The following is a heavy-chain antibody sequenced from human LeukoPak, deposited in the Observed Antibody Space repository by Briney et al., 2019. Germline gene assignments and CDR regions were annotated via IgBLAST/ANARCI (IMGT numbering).Heavy chain of an antibody. CDR1: AFSLKDYN. D-gene: IGHD1-26*01. V-gene: IGHV3-21*04. Sequence: VGSLRLSCAASAFSLKDYNMNWVRQAPGKRLEWVSSISYTGTYIYYADSVKGRFTVSRDNAQNSVYLQMNSLRVEDTAIYYCVRDRGTYRPIDYWGQGTLVTVSS. CDR3: VRDRGTYRPIDY. CDR2: ISYTGTYI. J-gene: IGHJ4*02.